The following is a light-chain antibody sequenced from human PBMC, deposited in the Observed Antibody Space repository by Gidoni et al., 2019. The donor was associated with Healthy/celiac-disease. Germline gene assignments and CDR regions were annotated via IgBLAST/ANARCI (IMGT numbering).Light chain of an antibody. Sequence: DIQITHSPSSLPASVGDRVTSTCRASQSISSYLNWYQQKPGKAPKLLIYAASSLQSGVPSRFSGSGSGTDFTLTISSLQPEDFATYYCQQSYSTPYTFGQGTKLEIK. J-gene: IGKJ2*01. CDR2: AAS. V-gene: IGKV1-39*01. CDR1: QSISSY. CDR3: QQSYSTPYT.